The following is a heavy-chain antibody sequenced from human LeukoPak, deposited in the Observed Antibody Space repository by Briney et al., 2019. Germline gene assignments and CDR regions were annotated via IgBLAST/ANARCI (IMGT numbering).Heavy chain of an antibody. CDR2: IYNSGST. J-gene: IGHJ4*02. D-gene: IGHD3-10*01. Sequence: DPSETLSLTCTVSGGSISSYYWSWIRQPPGKGLEWIGYIYNSGSTNYNPSLKSRVTISVDTSKNQFSLELSSVTAADTAVYYCAGGEFGRSIDYWGQGTLVTVSS. V-gene: IGHV4-59*01. CDR1: GGSISSYY. CDR3: AGGEFGRSIDY.